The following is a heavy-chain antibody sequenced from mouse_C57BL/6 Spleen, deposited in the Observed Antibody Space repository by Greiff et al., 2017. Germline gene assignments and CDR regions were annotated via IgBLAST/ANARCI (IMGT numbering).Heavy chain of an antibody. Sequence: QVQLKQSGAELVRPGASVKLSCKASGYTFTDYYINWVKQRPGQGLEWIARIYPGSGNTYYNEKFKGKATLTAEKSSSTAYMQLSSLTSEGSAVYFCARDSSGAWAMDYWGQGTSVTVSS. CDR3: ARDSSGAWAMDY. CDR2: IYPGSGNT. J-gene: IGHJ4*01. D-gene: IGHD3-2*02. V-gene: IGHV1-76*01. CDR1: GYTFTDYY.